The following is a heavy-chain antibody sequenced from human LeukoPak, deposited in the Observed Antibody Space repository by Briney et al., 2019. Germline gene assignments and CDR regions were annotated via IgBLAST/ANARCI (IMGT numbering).Heavy chain of an antibody. CDR3: AKARGYDPISFFDY. Sequence: QPGGSLRLSCAASGFTFSSYAMSWVRQAPGKGLEWVSAISGSGGSTYYADSVKGRFTISRDNSKNTLYLQMNSLRAEDTAVCYCAKARGYDPISFFDYWGQGTLVTVSS. CDR2: ISGSGGST. J-gene: IGHJ4*02. D-gene: IGHD5-12*01. CDR1: GFTFSSYA. V-gene: IGHV3-23*01.